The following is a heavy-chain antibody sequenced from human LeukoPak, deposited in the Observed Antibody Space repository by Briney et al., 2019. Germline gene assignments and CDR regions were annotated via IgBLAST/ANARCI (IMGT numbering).Heavy chain of an antibody. CDR2: ISPSGRT. Sequence: PSETLSLTCAVYGGSFSGSYRTWIRQSPGKGLEWIGEISPSGRTSYNPSLESRVTISVDTSKNQFSLRLTSVTAADTAVYYCARGGLGDRLKEWGQGTLVTVSS. J-gene: IGHJ4*02. CDR1: GGSFSGSY. D-gene: IGHD2-21*02. V-gene: IGHV4-34*01. CDR3: ARGGLGDRLKE.